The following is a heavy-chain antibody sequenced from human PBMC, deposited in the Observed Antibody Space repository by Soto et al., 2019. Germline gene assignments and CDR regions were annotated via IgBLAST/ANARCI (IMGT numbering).Heavy chain of an antibody. D-gene: IGHD4-17*01. V-gene: IGHV6-1*01. CDR2: TYYRSKWYN. CDR3: ARTDYGDYVSYYYYMDV. CDR1: GDSVSSNSAA. Sequence: SQTLSLTCAIAGDSVSSNSAAWNWIRQSPSRGLEWLGRTYYRSKWYNDYAVSVKSRITINPDTSKNQFSLQLNSVTPEDTAVYYCARTDYGDYVSYYYYMDVWGQGTTVPVSS. J-gene: IGHJ6*03.